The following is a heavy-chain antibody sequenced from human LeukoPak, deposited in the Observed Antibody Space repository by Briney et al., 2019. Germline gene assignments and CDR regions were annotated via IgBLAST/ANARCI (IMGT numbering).Heavy chain of an antibody. CDR1: GFTFSNYG. J-gene: IGHJ1*01. CDR2: ITGSGYTT. CDR3: ANGEDVWGANSGFQH. V-gene: IGHV3-23*01. Sequence: HPGGSLRLSCAASGFTFSNYGMSWVRQGPGQGLEWVSTITGSGYTTYYADSVKGRFTISRDNSKNTLYLQMNSLRAEDTAVYYCANGEDVWGANSGFQHWGQGTLVTVSS. D-gene: IGHD1-26*01.